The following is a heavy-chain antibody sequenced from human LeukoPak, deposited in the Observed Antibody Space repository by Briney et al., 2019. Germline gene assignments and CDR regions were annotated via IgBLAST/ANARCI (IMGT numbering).Heavy chain of an antibody. CDR3: ARDGRGAVPAAHPFDY. V-gene: IGHV3-21*01. CDR2: ITGSGTNM. Sequence: PGGSLRLSCVGSGFTFSSYSMNWVRQAPGKGLEWVSSITGSGTNMFYADSVRGRFTISRDNAKNSLYLQMNSLRAEDTAVYYCARDGRGAVPAAHPFDYWGQGTLVTVSS. J-gene: IGHJ4*02. CDR1: GFTFSSYS. D-gene: IGHD2-2*01.